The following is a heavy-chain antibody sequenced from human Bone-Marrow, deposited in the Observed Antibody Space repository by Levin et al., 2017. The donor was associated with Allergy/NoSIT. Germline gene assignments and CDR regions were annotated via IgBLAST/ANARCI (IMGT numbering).Heavy chain of an antibody. D-gene: IGHD2/OR15-2a*01. J-gene: IGHJ4*02. CDR3: ARDWETSYASGKYFDS. Sequence: RTSETLSLTCTVSGASLNTDDHCWTWIRQHPGKGLEWIGNISYSGSTHYNPSLKSRVSISIDTSKNQFSLEVTSVTAADTAIYYCARDWETSYASGKYFDSWGQGALVTVSS. CDR1: GASLNTDDHC. CDR2: ISYSGST. V-gene: IGHV4-31*03.